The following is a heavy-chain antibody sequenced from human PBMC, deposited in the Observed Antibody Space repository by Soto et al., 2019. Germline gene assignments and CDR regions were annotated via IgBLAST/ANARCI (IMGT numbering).Heavy chain of an antibody. CDR1: GFTFSSYA. D-gene: IGHD6-19*01. V-gene: IGHV3-23*01. Sequence: EVQLLESGGGLVQPGGSLRLSCAASGFTFSSYAMSWVRQAPGKGLEWVSAISGSGGSTYYADSVKGRFTISRDNSKNTQYLQMNSLRAEDTAVYYCAKDTNSGWYDKEAFDSWGQGTMVTVSS. CDR2: ISGSGGST. CDR3: AKDTNSGWYDKEAFDS. J-gene: IGHJ3*02.